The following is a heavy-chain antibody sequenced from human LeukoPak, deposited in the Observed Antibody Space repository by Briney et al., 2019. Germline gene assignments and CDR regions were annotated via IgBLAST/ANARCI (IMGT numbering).Heavy chain of an antibody. CDR3: ARDRGGYYDSSGYYNDAFDV. V-gene: IGHV4-59*01. Sequence: SETLSLTCTVSGGSISNYYWSWIRQPPGKGLEWIGYIYYSGSANYNPSLKSRVTISVDTSNNQFSLKLSSVTAADTAVYYCARDRGGYYDSSGYYNDAFDVWGQGTMVTVSS. CDR2: IYYSGSA. J-gene: IGHJ3*01. CDR1: GGSISNYY. D-gene: IGHD3-22*01.